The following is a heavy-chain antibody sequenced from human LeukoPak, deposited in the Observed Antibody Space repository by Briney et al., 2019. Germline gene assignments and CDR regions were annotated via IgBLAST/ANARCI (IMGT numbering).Heavy chain of an antibody. CDR3: AKFGYSGSRKGFSVDY. D-gene: IGHD5-12*01. Sequence: PGGSLRLSCAASGFTFSSYGMHWVRQAPGKGLEWVAFIRYDGSNKYYADSVKGRFTISRDNSKNTLYLQMNSLRAEDTAVYYCAKFGYSGSRKGFSVDYWGQGTLVTVSS. CDR2: IRYDGSNK. J-gene: IGHJ4*02. CDR1: GFTFSSYG. V-gene: IGHV3-30*02.